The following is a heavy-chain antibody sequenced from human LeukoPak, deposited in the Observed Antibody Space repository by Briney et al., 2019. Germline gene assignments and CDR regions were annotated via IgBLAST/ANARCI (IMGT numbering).Heavy chain of an antibody. CDR1: GFTFDDYG. CDR2: ISWNGAYI. CDR3: AKGNNYYASGSFHDPFDM. V-gene: IGHV3-9*03. Sequence: GKSLRLSCATSGFTFDDYGMHWVRQPPGKGLEGISGISWNGAYIRYADSVKGRFTVSRDNAKNSLYLQMNSLRPEDMALYYCAKGNNYYASGSFHDPFDMWGRGTMVTVSS. D-gene: IGHD3-10*01. J-gene: IGHJ3*02.